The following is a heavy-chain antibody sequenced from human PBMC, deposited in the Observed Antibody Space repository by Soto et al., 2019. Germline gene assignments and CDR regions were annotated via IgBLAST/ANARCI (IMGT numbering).Heavy chain of an antibody. D-gene: IGHD6-13*01. Sequence: SVKVSCKASGFTFTSSAVQWVRQARGQRLEWIGWIVVGSGNTNYAQKFQERVTITSDMSTSTAYMELSSLRSEDTAVYYCAADGSSSWYYYYYGMDVWGQGTTVTVSS. CDR1: GFTFTSSA. CDR2: IVVGSGNT. J-gene: IGHJ6*02. V-gene: IGHV1-58*01. CDR3: AADGSSSWYYYYYGMDV.